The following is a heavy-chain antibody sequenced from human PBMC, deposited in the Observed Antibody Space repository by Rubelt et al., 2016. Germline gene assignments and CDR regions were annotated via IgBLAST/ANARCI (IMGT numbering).Heavy chain of an antibody. CDR3: ARSSGTTVTTVDY. Sequence: EVQLVQSGAEVKKPGESLRISCKGSGYSFTSYWISWVRQMPGKGLEWMGRIYPSDSYTNYSPCFQGHVAISADNAISTAYLQWSSLKASDTAMYYCARSSGTTVTTVDYWGQGTLVTVSS. V-gene: IGHV5-10-1*01. CDR2: IYPSDSYT. CDR1: GYSFTSYW. D-gene: IGHD4-17*01. J-gene: IGHJ4*02.